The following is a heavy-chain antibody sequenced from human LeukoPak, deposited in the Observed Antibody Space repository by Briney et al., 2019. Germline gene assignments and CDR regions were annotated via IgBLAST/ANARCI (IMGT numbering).Heavy chain of an antibody. V-gene: IGHV4-59*12. Sequence: SETLSLTCTVSGGSISSYYWSWIRQPPGKGLEWIGYIYYSGSTNYNPSLKSRVTISVDTSKNQFSLKLSSVTAADTAVYYCARDSTGIVGATGAFDIWGQGTMVTVSS. J-gene: IGHJ3*02. D-gene: IGHD1-26*01. CDR3: ARDSTGIVGATGAFDI. CDR2: IYYSGST. CDR1: GGSISSYY.